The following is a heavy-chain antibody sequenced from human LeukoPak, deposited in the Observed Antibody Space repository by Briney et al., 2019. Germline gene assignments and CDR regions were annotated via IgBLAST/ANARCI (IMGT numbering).Heavy chain of an antibody. J-gene: IGHJ5*02. D-gene: IGHD3-10*01. CDR1: GFTFSSYA. CDR2: IGAGGTFT. Sequence: GGSLRLSCTASGFTFSSYAMNWVRQAPGKGLEWVSGIGAGGTFTYYADSVKGRFTISRDNSKSTLYLQMNSLRAEDTAVYYCAKDPGGRSNWFDPWGQGALVTVSS. CDR3: AKDPGGRSNWFDP. V-gene: IGHV3-23*01.